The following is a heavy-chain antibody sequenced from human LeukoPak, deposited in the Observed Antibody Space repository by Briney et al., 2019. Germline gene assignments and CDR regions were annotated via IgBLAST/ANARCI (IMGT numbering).Heavy chain of an antibody. Sequence: GESLKISCKGSGYSFSTYWIGWVRQMPGKGLEWMGIIYPGDSDTRYSPSFQGQVTISADKSTNTAYLQWSNLKASDTAMYFCARDAIVGATQGYFDLWGRGTLVTVSS. CDR3: ARDAIVGATQGYFDL. V-gene: IGHV5-51*01. CDR2: IYPGDSDT. D-gene: IGHD1-26*01. CDR1: GYSFSTYW. J-gene: IGHJ2*01.